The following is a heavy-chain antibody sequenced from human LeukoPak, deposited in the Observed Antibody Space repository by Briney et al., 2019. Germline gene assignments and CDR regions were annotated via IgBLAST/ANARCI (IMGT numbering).Heavy chain of an antibody. J-gene: IGHJ5*02. CDR3: ASQYYYDTSEYPLRGDFDP. CDR1: GGSFSGYY. CDR2: INDSGTT. Sequence: SETLSLTCGVYGGSFSGYYWTWIRQPPGKGLEWIGEINDSGTTNYNPSLQSRVTISVDTSKKQFSLKLNSLTAADTAVYYCASQYYYDTSEYPLRGDFDPWGQGTLVTVSS. D-gene: IGHD3-22*01. V-gene: IGHV4-34*01.